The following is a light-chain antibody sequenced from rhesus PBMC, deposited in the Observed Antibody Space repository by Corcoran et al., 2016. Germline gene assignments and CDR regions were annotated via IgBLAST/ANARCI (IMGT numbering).Light chain of an antibody. CDR3: QHSYGTPFT. CDR1: KNVNNS. J-gene: IGKJ3*01. CDR2: KAS. V-gene: IGKV1-74*01. Sequence: DIQMTQSPSSLSASVGDRVTITCRASKNVNNSLHWYQQKPGKATKLLIYKASTLQSGVPSRFSGSGSVTDFTLTISSLQPEDFATYYCQHSYGTPFTFGPGTKLDIK.